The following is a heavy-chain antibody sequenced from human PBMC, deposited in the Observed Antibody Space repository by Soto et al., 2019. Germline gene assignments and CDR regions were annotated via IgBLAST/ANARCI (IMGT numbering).Heavy chain of an antibody. CDR2: ISYDGSNK. V-gene: IGHV3-30-3*01. CDR1: GFTFSSYA. Sequence: GGSLRLSCAASGFTFSSYAMHWVRQAPGKGLEWVAVISYDGSNKYYADSVKGRFTISRDNSKNTLYLQMNSLRAEDTAVYYCAREGDYYYYGMDVWGQGATVTVSS. CDR3: AREGDYYYYGMDV. J-gene: IGHJ6*02. D-gene: IGHD3-16*01.